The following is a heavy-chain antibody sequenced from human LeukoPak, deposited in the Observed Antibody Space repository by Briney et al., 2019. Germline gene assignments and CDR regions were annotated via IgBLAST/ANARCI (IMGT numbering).Heavy chain of an antibody. CDR3: ARVGRGSGSYFDY. V-gene: IGHV4-30-2*01. J-gene: IGHJ4*02. CDR1: GGSISSGGYS. CDR2: MYPSGST. D-gene: IGHD3-10*01. Sequence: PSQTLSLTCAVSGGSISSGGYSWSWIRQPPGKGLEWIGYMYPSGSTYYNPSLKSRVTMSVDMSKNQFSLKLNSVSAADTAVYYCARVGRGSGSYFDYWGQGTLVTVSS.